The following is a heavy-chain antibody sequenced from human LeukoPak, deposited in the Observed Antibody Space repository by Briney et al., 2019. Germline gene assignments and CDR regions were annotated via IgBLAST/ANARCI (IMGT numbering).Heavy chain of an antibody. Sequence: PGRSPRLSCAASGFTFSSYGMHWVRQAPGKGLEWVAVISYDGSNKYYADSVKGRFTISRDNSKNTLYLQMNSLRAEDTAVYYCAKASPTYHDYWGQGTLVTVSS. D-gene: IGHD2-2*01. V-gene: IGHV3-30*18. CDR1: GFTFSSYG. CDR3: AKASPTYHDY. J-gene: IGHJ4*02. CDR2: ISYDGSNK.